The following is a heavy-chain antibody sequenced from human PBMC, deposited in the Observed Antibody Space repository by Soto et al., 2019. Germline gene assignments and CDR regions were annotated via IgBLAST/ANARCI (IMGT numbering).Heavy chain of an antibody. Sequence: EVQLVESGGGLVQPGGSLRLSCTASGFTFSSYWMSWVRQAPGKGLEWVANIKDDGSEKYYVDSVKGRFTISRDNAKDSRYLQMNGLRAEDTAVYYCARDSVRGYYDSSGYSTALDYWGQGTLVPVSS. CDR2: IKDDGSEK. D-gene: IGHD3-22*01. CDR1: GFTFSSYW. J-gene: IGHJ4*02. CDR3: ARDSVRGYYDSSGYSTALDY. V-gene: IGHV3-7*01.